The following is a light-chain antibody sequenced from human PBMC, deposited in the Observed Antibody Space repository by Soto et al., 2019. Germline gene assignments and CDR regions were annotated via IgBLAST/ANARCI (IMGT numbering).Light chain of an antibody. CDR2: GAS. CDR3: QQYGSSGT. V-gene: IGKV3-20*01. Sequence: EIVLTQSPGTLSLSPGEGATLSCRASQSVSSSYLAWYQQKPGQAPRLLIYGASNRATGIPDRFSGSGSGTDFTFTISRLEPEDFAVYYWQQYGSSGTFGQGTKVDIK. J-gene: IGKJ1*01. CDR1: QSVSSSY.